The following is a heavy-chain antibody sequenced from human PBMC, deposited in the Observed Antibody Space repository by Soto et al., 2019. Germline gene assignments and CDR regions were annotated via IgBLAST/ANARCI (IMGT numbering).Heavy chain of an antibody. CDR2: IYYSGST. D-gene: IGHD2-2*01. CDR1: GGSISSSNYF. J-gene: IGHJ5*02. CDR3: ARDGVDCSSTSCYGPPIRFDP. V-gene: IGHV4-31*03. Sequence: SETLSLTCTVSGGSISSSNYFWGWIRQPPGKGLEWIGYIYYSGSTYYNPSLKSRVTISVDTSKNQFSLKLSSVTAADTAVYYCARDGVDCSSTSCYGPPIRFDPWGQGTLVTVSS.